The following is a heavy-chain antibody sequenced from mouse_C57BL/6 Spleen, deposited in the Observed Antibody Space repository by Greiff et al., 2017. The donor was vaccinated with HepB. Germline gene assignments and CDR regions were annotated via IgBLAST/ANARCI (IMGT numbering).Heavy chain of an antibody. D-gene: IGHD2-5*01. CDR1: GFTFSSYA. J-gene: IGHJ1*03. Sequence: EVMLVESGGGLVKPGGSLKLSCAASGFTFSSYAMSWVRQTPEKRLEWVATISDGGSYTYYPDNVKGRFTISRDNAKNNLYLQMSHLKSEDTAMYYWARDRGAYYSNYGYFDVWGTGTTVTVSS. CDR3: ARDRGAYYSNYGYFDV. CDR2: ISDGGSYT. V-gene: IGHV5-4*01.